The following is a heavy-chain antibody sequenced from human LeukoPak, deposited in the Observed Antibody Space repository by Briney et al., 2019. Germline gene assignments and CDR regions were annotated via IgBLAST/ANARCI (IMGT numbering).Heavy chain of an antibody. CDR1: GFTFSSYS. J-gene: IGHJ3*02. V-gene: IGHV3-21*01. CDR2: ISSSSSYI. Sequence: GGSLRLSCAASGFTFSSYSMNWVRQAPGKGLEWVSSISSSSSYIYYADSVKGRFTISRDNAKNSLYLQMNSLRAEDTAVYYCAIEGYGDYEEAIDICGQGTMVTVSS. CDR3: AIEGYGDYEEAIDI. D-gene: IGHD4-17*01.